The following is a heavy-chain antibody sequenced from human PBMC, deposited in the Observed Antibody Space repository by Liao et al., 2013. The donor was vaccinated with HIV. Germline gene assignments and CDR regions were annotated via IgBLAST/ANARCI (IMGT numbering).Heavy chain of an antibody. J-gene: IGHJ3*02. V-gene: IGHV4-34*01. CDR1: GGSINNYY. CDR2: INHSGNT. CDR3: ARDYYYDSSGYGVGAFDI. D-gene: IGHD3-22*01. Sequence: QVQLQQWGAGLLKPSETLSLTCAVYGGSINNYYWSWIRQAPGKGLEWIGEINHSGNTNYNPTLKSRVTISVDTYKRQFSLKLSSVTAADTAVYYCARDYYYDSSGYGVGAFDIWGQGTMVTVSS.